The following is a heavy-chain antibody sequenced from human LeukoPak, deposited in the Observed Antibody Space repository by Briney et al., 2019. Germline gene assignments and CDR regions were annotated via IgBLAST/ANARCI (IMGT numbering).Heavy chain of an antibody. Sequence: LSLTCAVFGGSFSGHYWSWIRQAPGKGLEWISYISSSGDTIFYADSVKGRFTISRDNAKNSLYLQMNSLRAEDTAVYYCARDPYYYDSSGYAFDYWGQGTLVTVSS. V-gene: IGHV3-11*04. D-gene: IGHD3-22*01. CDR1: GGSFSGHY. CDR3: ARDPYYYDSSGYAFDY. J-gene: IGHJ4*02. CDR2: ISSSGDTI.